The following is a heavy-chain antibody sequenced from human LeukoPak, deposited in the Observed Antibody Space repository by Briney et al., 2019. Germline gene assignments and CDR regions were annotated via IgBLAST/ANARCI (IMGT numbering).Heavy chain of an antibody. CDR1: GGSFSGYY. Sequence: PSETLSLTCAVYGGSFSGYYWSWIRQPPGKGLEWIGEINHSGSTNYNPSLKSRVTISVDMSKNQFSLKLSSVTAADTAVYYCARALRPYYYYYMDVWGKGTTVTVSS. D-gene: IGHD5/OR15-5a*01. CDR3: ARALRPYYYYYMDV. V-gene: IGHV4-34*01. J-gene: IGHJ6*03. CDR2: INHSGST.